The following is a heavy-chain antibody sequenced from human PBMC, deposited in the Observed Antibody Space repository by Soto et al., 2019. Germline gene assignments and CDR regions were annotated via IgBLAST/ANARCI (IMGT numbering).Heavy chain of an antibody. J-gene: IGHJ4*02. V-gene: IGHV3-30*18. CDR2: ISYDGGNI. Sequence: QVQLMESGGGVVQPGRSLRLSRAASGFTFDTYGMHWVRQAPGKGLEWVALISYDGGNIYYVDSVRGRFTISRDNAKKQLYLQMNSLRAEDTAVYYCAKNIAAGNPYYFDYWGQGTLVTVSS. CDR1: GFTFDTYG. CDR3: AKNIAAGNPYYFDY. D-gene: IGHD6-13*01.